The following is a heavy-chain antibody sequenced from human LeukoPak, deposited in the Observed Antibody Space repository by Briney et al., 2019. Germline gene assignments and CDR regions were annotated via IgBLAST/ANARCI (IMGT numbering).Heavy chain of an antibody. D-gene: IGHD3-22*01. J-gene: IGHJ4*02. CDR3: ASVPLYYYDSSGYYYLDY. CDR2: INHSGST. V-gene: IGHV4-34*01. Sequence: PSETLSLTCAVYGGSFSGYYWSWIRQPPGKGLEWIGEINHSGSTNYNPSLKSRVTISVDTSKNQFSLKLSSVTAADTAVYYCASVPLYYYDSSGYYYLDYWGQGTLVTVSS. CDR1: GGSFSGYY.